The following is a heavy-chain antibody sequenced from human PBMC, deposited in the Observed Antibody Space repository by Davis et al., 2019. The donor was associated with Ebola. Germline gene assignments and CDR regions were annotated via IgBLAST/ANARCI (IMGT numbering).Heavy chain of an antibody. Sequence: ASVKVSCKASGYTFTSYDINWVRQATGQGLEWMGIINPSGGTTTYAQKFQGRVTMTRDTSTSTVYMELSSLRSDDTAVYYCARFHTSTWGDAFDVWGQGTMVTVSS. J-gene: IGHJ3*01. CDR1: GYTFTSYD. CDR3: ARFHTSTWGDAFDV. D-gene: IGHD6-13*01. V-gene: IGHV1-46*01. CDR2: INPSGGTT.